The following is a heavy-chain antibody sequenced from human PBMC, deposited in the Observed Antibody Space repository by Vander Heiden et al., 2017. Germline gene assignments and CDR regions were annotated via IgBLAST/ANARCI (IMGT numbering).Heavy chain of an antibody. CDR2: ITTGSSYI. CDR3: ARGGRSAAVDAFDI. J-gene: IGHJ3*02. CDR1: GFTFRSYT. V-gene: IGHV3-21*01. Sequence: EVQLVESGGGLVKPGGSLRLSCAASGFTFRSYTMNWVRQAPGKGLEWVSSITTGSSYIYYADAVKGRFTISRDNAKNSLYLQMNSMRAEDTAVYYCARGGRSAAVDAFDIWGQGTMVTVSS. D-gene: IGHD6-13*01.